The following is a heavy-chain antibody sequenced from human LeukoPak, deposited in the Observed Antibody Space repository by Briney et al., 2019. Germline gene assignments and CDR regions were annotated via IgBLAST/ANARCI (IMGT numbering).Heavy chain of an antibody. D-gene: IGHD3-3*01. CDR1: GFTFSNYW. J-gene: IGHJ4*02. CDR2: INSDGINT. V-gene: IGHV3-74*01. Sequence: GGSLRLSCAASGFTFSNYWMHWVRQAPGKGLVWVSRINSDGINTSYADSVKGRFTISRDNAKNSLYLQMNSLRAEDTAVYYCASPTVFGVVLYYWGQGTLVTVSS. CDR3: ASPTVFGVVLYY.